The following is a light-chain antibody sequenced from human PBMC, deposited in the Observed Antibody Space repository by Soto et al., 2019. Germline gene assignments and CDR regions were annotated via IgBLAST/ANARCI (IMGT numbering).Light chain of an antibody. CDR2: DAS. CDR3: QQRSNWPT. Sequence: EIGMTQSPATLSLSPEERATLSCRASQSVSSYLAWYQQKPGQAPRLLIYDASNRATGIPARFSGSGSGTDFTLTISSLEPEDFAVYYCQQRSNWPTFGPGTKVDIK. J-gene: IGKJ3*01. CDR1: QSVSSY. V-gene: IGKV3-11*01.